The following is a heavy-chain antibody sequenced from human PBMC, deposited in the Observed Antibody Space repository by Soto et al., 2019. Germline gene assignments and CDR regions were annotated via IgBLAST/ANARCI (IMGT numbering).Heavy chain of an antibody. D-gene: IGHD3-9*01. CDR2: IWYDGSNK. Sequence: GGFLRLSCAASGFTFSSYGMHWVRQAPGKGLEWVAVIWYDGSNKYYADSVKGRFTISRDNSKNTLYLQMNSLRAEDTAVYYCAREYGILAPFDYWGQGTLVTVSS. CDR3: AREYGILAPFDY. J-gene: IGHJ4*02. V-gene: IGHV3-33*01. CDR1: GFTFSSYG.